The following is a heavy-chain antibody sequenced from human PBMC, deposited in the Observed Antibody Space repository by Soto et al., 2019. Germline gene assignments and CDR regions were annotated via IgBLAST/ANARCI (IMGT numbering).Heavy chain of an antibody. V-gene: IGHV4-59*01. D-gene: IGHD2-8*01. Sequence: PSETLSLTCTLSRGSISGYYWSWIRQPPGKGLEWVGNIYYSGSTNYNPSLKSRVTISVDTSKTQFSLKVSSVTAADTAVYYCARANYFDIWGQGTMVTVSS. CDR2: IYYSGST. CDR3: ARANYFDI. CDR1: RGSISGYY. J-gene: IGHJ3*02.